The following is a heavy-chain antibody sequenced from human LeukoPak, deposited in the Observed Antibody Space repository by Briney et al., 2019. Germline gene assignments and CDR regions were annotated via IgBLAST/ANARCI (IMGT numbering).Heavy chain of an antibody. Sequence: SVKVSCKASGGTFSSYAISWVRQAPGQGLEWMGRIIPIFGTANYAQKFQGRVTITTDESTSTAYMELRSLRSDDTAVYYCARTSSPYSNYEDYWGQGTLVTVSS. V-gene: IGHV1-69*05. CDR3: ARTSSPYSNYEDY. J-gene: IGHJ4*02. CDR1: GGTFSSYA. D-gene: IGHD4-11*01. CDR2: IIPIFGTA.